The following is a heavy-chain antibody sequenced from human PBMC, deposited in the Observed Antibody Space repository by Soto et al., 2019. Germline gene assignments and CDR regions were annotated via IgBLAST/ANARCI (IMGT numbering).Heavy chain of an antibody. Sequence: PGGSLRLSCVACGFTFSSYAMSWVRQAPGKGLEWVSAISGSGGTTYYADSVRDRFSISRDNSKNTLYLQMNSLRAEDTAVYYCAKAPRWTGTSRYWGQGTLVTVSS. CDR1: GFTFSSYA. J-gene: IGHJ4*02. CDR3: AKAPRWTGTSRY. CDR2: ISGSGGTT. D-gene: IGHD1-7*01. V-gene: IGHV3-23*01.